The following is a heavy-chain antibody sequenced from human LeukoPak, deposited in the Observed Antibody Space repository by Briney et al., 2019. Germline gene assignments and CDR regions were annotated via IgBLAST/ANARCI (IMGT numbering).Heavy chain of an antibody. CDR1: GFTFSSYA. CDR3: AKDYGSGSYHPRYFDY. Sequence: GGSLRLSCAASGFTFSSYAMSWVRQAPGKRLEWVSAISGSGGSTYYADSVKGRFTISRDNSKNTLYLQMSSLRAEDTAVYYCAKDYGSGSYHPRYFDYWGQGTRVTVSS. D-gene: IGHD3-10*01. J-gene: IGHJ4*02. V-gene: IGHV3-23*01. CDR2: ISGSGGST.